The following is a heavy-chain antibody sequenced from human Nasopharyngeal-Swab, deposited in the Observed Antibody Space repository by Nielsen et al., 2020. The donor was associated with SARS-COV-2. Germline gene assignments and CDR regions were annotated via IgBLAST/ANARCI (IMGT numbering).Heavy chain of an antibody. Sequence: SETLSLTCAVYGGSFSGYYWSWFRQPPGKGLEWIGEINHSGSTNYHPSLKSRVTISVDTSQNQFSLKLSSVTAADTAVYYRARGRYYDILTGYYYFDYWGQGTLVTVSS. CDR3: ARGRYYDILTGYYYFDY. CDR2: INHSGST. V-gene: IGHV4-34*01. D-gene: IGHD3-9*01. J-gene: IGHJ4*02. CDR1: GGSFSGYY.